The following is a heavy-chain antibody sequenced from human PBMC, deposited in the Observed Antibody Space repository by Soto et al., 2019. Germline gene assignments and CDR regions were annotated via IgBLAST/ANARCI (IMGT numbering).Heavy chain of an antibody. CDR3: ARGPMIVVVNRYYYYGMDV. CDR1: GGSISSGGYS. CDR2: IYQSGST. D-gene: IGHD3-22*01. J-gene: IGHJ6*02. V-gene: IGHV4-30-2*01. Sequence: PSETLSLTCAVSGGSISSGGYSWSWIRQPPGKGLEWIGYIYQSGSTYYNPSLKSRVTISVDRSKNQFSLKLSSVTAADTAVYYCARGPMIVVVNRYYYYGMDVWGQGTTVTVSS.